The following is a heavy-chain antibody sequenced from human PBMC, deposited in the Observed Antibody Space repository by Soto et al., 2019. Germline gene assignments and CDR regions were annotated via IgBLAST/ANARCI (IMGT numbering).Heavy chain of an antibody. CDR2: ISNDGSKK. V-gene: IGHV3-30-3*01. CDR1: GFTFSTYA. CDR3: ARSIAVAGLAY. Sequence: QVHLVESGGGVVQPGRSLRLSCAASGFTFSTYAVHWVRQAPGKGLEWVAVISNDGSKKYYVDSVKGRFTISRDNSNNTVYLQMNSLRSDDTALYYCARSIAVAGLAYWGPGTLVTVSS. J-gene: IGHJ4*02. D-gene: IGHD6-19*01.